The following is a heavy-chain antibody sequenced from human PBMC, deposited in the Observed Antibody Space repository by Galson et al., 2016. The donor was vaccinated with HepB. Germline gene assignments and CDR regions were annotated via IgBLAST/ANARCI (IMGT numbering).Heavy chain of an antibody. Sequence: SETLSLTCTVSGGSIRSHYWSWIRQSPGKGLEWIGYFYYMGNTHYNPSLKSRLTFSVDTSKNQVSLGLTSVTAADTAIFYLSRRLPFDLTPPDAFDIWGQGTVVTVSS. J-gene: IGHJ3*02. CDR2: FYYMGNT. V-gene: IGHV4-59*11. CDR3: SRRLPFDLTPPDAFDI. CDR1: GGSIRSHY. D-gene: IGHD3-3*01.